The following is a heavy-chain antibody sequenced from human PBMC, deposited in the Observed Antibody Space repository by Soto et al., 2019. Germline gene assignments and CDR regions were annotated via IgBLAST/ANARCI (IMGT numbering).Heavy chain of an antibody. CDR1: GDSVSGNSAA. Sequence: SQTLSLTCAISGDSVSGNSAAWNCIIHSPSRGLEWLGRTFYRSRWYHEYAVSVKGRISINPDTSKNQFSLQLNSVTPEDTAVYYCTRGPSPPGGRNWFDPWAQGTLVTVS. V-gene: IGHV6-1*01. CDR3: TRGPSPPGGRNWFDP. D-gene: IGHD3-16*01. CDR2: TFYRSRWYH. J-gene: IGHJ5*02.